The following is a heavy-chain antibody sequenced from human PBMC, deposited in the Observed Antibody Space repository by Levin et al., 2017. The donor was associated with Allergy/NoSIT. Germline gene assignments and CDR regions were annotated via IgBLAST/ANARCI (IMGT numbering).Heavy chain of an antibody. V-gene: IGHV5-51*01. CDR2: IFPSDSDT. D-gene: IGHD2-21*01. CDR3: ARRDSDGSNSFDH. Sequence: GESLKISCQASGYSFTSFWFGWVRQRPGKGLEWMGLIFPSDSDTRVSPSFQGQIIMSVDKSISTAYLQWSSLKASDTGMYYWARRDSDGSNSFDHWGQGTLVTVSP. CDR1: GYSFTSFW. J-gene: IGHJ4*02.